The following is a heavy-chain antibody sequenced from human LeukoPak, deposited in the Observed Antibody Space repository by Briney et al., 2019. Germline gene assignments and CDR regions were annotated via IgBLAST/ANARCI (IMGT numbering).Heavy chain of an antibody. CDR2: INHSGST. Sequence: SSETLSLTCAVYGGSFSGYYWSWIRQPPGKGLEWIGEINHSGSTNYNPSLKSRVTISVDTSKNQFSLKLSSVTAADTAVYYCATHMTTDWFDPWGQGTLVTVSS. J-gene: IGHJ5*02. D-gene: IGHD4-17*01. CDR1: GGSFSGYY. CDR3: ATHMTTDWFDP. V-gene: IGHV4-34*01.